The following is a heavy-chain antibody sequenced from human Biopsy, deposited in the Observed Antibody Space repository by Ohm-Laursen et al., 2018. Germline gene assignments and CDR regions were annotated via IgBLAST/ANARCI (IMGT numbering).Heavy chain of an antibody. Sequence: ASVKVSCKASGYTFTNYGISWVRQAPGPGLEWMGWINAYNGNTNYAQKLQGRVTMTTDTSASTAYMELRSLRSDDTALYYCARDRTPYYDFWSGKSFDNWFDPWGQGTLVTVSS. CDR1: GYTFTNYG. J-gene: IGHJ5*02. D-gene: IGHD3-3*01. V-gene: IGHV1-18*01. CDR2: INAYNGNT. CDR3: ARDRTPYYDFWSGKSFDNWFDP.